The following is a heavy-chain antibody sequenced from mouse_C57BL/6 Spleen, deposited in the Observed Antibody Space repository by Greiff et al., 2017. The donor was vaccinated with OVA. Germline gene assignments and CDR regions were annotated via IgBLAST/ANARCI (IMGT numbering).Heavy chain of an antibody. Sequence: VQLQQSGAELVRPGASVTLSCKASGYTFTDYEMHWVKQTPVHGLEWIGAIDPETGGTAYNQKFKGKAILTADKSSSTAYMELRSLTSEDSAVYYCTRRERRGHIRDYWGQGTSVTVSS. D-gene: IGHD1-1*01. J-gene: IGHJ4*01. CDR1: GYTFTDYE. CDR2: IDPETGGT. CDR3: TRRERRGHIRDY. V-gene: IGHV1-15*01.